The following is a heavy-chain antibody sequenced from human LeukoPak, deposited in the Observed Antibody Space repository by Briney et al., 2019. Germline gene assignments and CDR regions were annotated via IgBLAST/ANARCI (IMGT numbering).Heavy chain of an antibody. CDR1: GDSVSSNSAA. CDR3: ARDVSASPLRFGWYMDV. Sequence: SQTLSLTCAISGDSVSSNSAAWNWIRQSPSRGLKWLGRTYYRSKWYNDYAVSVKSRITINPDTSKNQFSLQLNSVTPEDTAVYYCARDVSASPLRFGWYMDVWGKGTTVTVSS. V-gene: IGHV6-1*01. J-gene: IGHJ6*03. D-gene: IGHD3-3*01. CDR2: TYYRSKWYN.